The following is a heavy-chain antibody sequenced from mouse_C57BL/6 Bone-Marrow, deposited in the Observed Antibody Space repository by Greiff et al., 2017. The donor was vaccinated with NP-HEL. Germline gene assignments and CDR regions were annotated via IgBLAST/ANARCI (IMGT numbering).Heavy chain of an antibody. V-gene: IGHV1-76*01. Sequence: QVQLQQSGAELVRPGASVKLSCKASGYTFTDYYINWVKQRPGQGLEWIARIYPGSGNTYYNEKFKGKATLTAEKSSSTAYMQLSSLTSEDSAVYFCAVWDRLLLDYWGQGTTLTVSS. J-gene: IGHJ2*01. CDR2: IYPGSGNT. CDR1: GYTFTDYY. D-gene: IGHD2-13*01. CDR3: AVWDRLLLDY.